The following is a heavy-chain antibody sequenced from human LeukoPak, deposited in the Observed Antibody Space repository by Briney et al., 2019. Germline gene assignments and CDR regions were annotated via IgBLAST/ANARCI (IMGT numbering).Heavy chain of an antibody. V-gene: IGHV3-49*04. J-gene: IGHJ4*02. CDR2: IRSKAYGGTT. D-gene: IGHD2-21*01. Sequence: GGSLRLSCTASGFTFGEYGMSWVRQAPGKGLEWVGFIRSKAYGGTTEYAASVKGRFTISRDDSKSIAYLQMNSLKTEDTAVYHCTKLWLFTSWLIDYWGQGTPVTVSS. CDR1: GFTFGEYG. CDR3: TKLWLFTSWLIDY.